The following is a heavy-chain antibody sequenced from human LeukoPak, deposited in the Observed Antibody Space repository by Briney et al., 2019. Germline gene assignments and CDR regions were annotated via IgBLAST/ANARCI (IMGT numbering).Heavy chain of an antibody. Sequence: SETLSLTCTASGGSISSYYWSWIRQPPGKGLEWIGYIYYSGSTNYNPSLKSRVTISVDTSKNQFSLKLSSVTAADTAVYYCARLAFWSGYCDYWGQGTLVTVSS. CDR1: GGSISSYY. J-gene: IGHJ4*02. V-gene: IGHV4-59*08. CDR3: ARLAFWSGYCDY. D-gene: IGHD3-3*01. CDR2: IYYSGST.